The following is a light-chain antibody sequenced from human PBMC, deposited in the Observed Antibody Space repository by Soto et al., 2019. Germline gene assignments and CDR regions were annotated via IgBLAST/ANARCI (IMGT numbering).Light chain of an antibody. CDR3: CSYAGTTHV. Sequence: QSALTQPPSVSGSPGQSVTISCTGTSSDIGGYNYVSWYQQLPGKAPKLMIYDVSKPPSGVPDRFSGSNSGNTASLTISGLQAEDEADYYCCSYAGTTHVFGTGTKVTVL. CDR2: DVS. V-gene: IGLV2-11*01. J-gene: IGLJ1*01. CDR1: SSDIGGYNY.